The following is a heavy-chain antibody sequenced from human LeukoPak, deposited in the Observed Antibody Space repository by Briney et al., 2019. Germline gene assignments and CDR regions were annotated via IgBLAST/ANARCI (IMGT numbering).Heavy chain of an antibody. V-gene: IGHV1-46*01. J-gene: IGHJ5*02. CDR2: INPSGGST. CDR3: AREASSGLGEDWFDP. CDR1: GYTFTNYY. Sequence: ASVKVSCKASGYTFTNYYMHWVRQAPGQGLEWMGIINPSGGSTSYAQKFQGRVSMTRDTSTRTVYMELSSLRSDDTAVYYCAREASSGLGEDWFDPWGQGTLVTASS. D-gene: IGHD6-19*01.